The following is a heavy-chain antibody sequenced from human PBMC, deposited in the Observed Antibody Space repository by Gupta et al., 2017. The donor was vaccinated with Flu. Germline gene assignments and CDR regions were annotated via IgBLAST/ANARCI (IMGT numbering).Heavy chain of an antibody. CDR1: GFTFSSYE. CDR3: ARDPCYDFWSGYDY. CDR2: ISSSGSTI. J-gene: IGHJ4*02. D-gene: IGHD3-3*01. V-gene: IGHV3-48*03. Sequence: EVQLVESGGGLVQPGGSLRLSCAASGFTFSSYEMNWVRQAPGKGLEWVSYISSSGSTIYYADSVKGRFTISRDNAKNSLYLQMKRMRAEDTAVYYCARDPCYDFWSGYDYWGQGTLVTVSS.